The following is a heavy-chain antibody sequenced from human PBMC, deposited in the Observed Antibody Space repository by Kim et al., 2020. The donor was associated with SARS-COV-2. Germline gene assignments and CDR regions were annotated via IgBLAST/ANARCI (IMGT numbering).Heavy chain of an antibody. D-gene: IGHD3-22*01. Sequence: GGSLRLSCAASGFTFSDYYMSWIRQAPGKGLEWVSYISSSSSYTNYADSVKGRFTISRDNAKNSLYLQMNSLRAEDTAMYYCARDLESGYYPTSYAFDIWGQGTMVTVSS. J-gene: IGHJ3*02. CDR1: GFTFSDYY. CDR2: ISSSSSYT. V-gene: IGHV3-11*05. CDR3: ARDLESGYYPTSYAFDI.